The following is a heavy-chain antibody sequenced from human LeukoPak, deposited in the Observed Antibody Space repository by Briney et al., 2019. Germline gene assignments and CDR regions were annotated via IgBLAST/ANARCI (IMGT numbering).Heavy chain of an antibody. V-gene: IGHV4-30-2*01. CDR1: GGSISSGGYS. Sequence: SQTLSLTCAVSGGSISSGGYSWRWIRQPPGKGLEWIGYIYHSGSTYYNPSLKSRVTISVDRSKNQFSLKLSSVTAADTAVYYCARVPRASNYYYFDYWGQGTLVTVSS. J-gene: IGHJ4*02. D-gene: IGHD5-24*01. CDR2: IYHSGST. CDR3: ARVPRASNYYYFDY.